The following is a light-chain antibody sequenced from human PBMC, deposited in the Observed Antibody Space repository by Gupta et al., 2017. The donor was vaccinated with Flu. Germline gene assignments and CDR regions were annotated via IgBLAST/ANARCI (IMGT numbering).Light chain of an antibody. CDR3: QQYYNWPWT. Sequence: ELVMTQSPATLSVSPGERATLSCMASQSVGSNLAWYQQKPGQAPRLLFYGASTRATGFPARFSGSGSGTEFTLTISSLQSEDFAVYYCQQYYNWPWTCGQGTKVEIK. CDR1: QSVGSN. V-gene: IGKV3-15*01. CDR2: GAS. J-gene: IGKJ1*01.